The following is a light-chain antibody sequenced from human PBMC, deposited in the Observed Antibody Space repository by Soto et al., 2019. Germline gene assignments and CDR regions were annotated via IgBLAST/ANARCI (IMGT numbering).Light chain of an antibody. CDR1: NIGGKS. CDR3: QVWDSSREHVV. V-gene: IGLV3-21*02. Sequence: YELTQPPSVSVAPGQTARITCGGNNIGGKSVHWYQQKPGQAPALVVYVDSDRPSGIPERISGSNSGNTATLTISRVEVGDEADYYCQVWDSSREHVVFGGGTKVTVL. J-gene: IGLJ2*01. CDR2: VDS.